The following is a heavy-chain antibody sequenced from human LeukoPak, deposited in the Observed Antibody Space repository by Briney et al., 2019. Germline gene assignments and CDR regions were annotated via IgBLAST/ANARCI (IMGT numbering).Heavy chain of an antibody. CDR3: ARAHYSSFDY. Sequence: QSGGSLRLSCAASGFTFSSYWMSWVRQAPGKGLEWVANIKEDGSEKHYVDSVKGRFTISRDNAKNSLYLQSLYLQMNSLRAEDTAVYYCARAHYSSFDYWGQGTLVTVSS. V-gene: IGHV3-7*01. CDR2: IKEDGSEK. CDR1: GFTFSSYW. J-gene: IGHJ4*02. D-gene: IGHD3-22*01.